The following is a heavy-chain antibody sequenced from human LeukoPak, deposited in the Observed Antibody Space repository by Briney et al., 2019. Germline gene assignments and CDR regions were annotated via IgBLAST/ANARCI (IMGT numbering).Heavy chain of an antibody. J-gene: IGHJ4*02. CDR1: GFTFTNAW. CDR2: ITCGTT. D-gene: IGHD2-15*01. Sequence: GGSLRLSCAASGFTFTNAWMSWVRQAPGKGLEWIARITCGTTDYAAPVKGRFTISRDDSKNTLYLQMNSLKTEDTAVYYCSLERFCSGGSCLMYWGQGALVTVSS. CDR3: SLERFCSGGSCLMY. V-gene: IGHV3-15*01.